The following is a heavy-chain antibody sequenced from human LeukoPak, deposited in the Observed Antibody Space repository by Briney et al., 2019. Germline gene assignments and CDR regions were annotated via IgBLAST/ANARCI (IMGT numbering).Heavy chain of an antibody. V-gene: IGHV3-21*01. CDR2: ISSSSYI. J-gene: IGHJ6*03. D-gene: IGHD1-26*01. CDR1: GFTFSSYS. Sequence: GGSLRLSCAASGFTFSSYSMNWVRQAPGKGLEWVSSISSSSYIYYADSVKGRSTISRDNAKNSLYLQMNSLRAEDTAVYYCARAQWGYYYYYMDVWGKGTTVTVSS. CDR3: ARAQWGYYYYYMDV.